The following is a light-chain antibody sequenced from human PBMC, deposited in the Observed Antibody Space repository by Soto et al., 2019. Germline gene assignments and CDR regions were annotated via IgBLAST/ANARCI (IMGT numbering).Light chain of an antibody. CDR3: QSYDISLSGWV. V-gene: IGLV1-40*01. J-gene: IGLJ3*02. CDR1: SSNIGAGYD. Sequence: QSVLTQPPSVSGAPGQRVTISCTGSSSNIGAGYDVHWYQQLPGTAPKLFIFGNSNRPSGVPDRFSGSKSGTSASLAITGLQAEDEADYYCQSYDISLSGWVFGGGTQLTVL. CDR2: GNS.